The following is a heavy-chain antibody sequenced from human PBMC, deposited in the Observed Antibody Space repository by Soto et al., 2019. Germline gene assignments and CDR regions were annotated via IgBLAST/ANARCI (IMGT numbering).Heavy chain of an antibody. CDR2: INAYNGNT. J-gene: IGHJ4*02. D-gene: IGHD5-18*01. Sequence: QVQLVQSGAEVKKPGASVKVSCKASGYTFTNYGISWVRQAPGQGLEWMGWINAYNGNTKYAQKLQGRVTMTTDTSTSTAHMELRSLRSDDTAVYYCARDQAMAQFDYWGQGTLVTVSS. V-gene: IGHV1-18*01. CDR1: GYTFTNYG. CDR3: ARDQAMAQFDY.